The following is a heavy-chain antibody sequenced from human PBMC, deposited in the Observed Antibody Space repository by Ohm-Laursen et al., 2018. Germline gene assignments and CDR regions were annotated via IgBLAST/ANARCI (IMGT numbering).Heavy chain of an antibody. Sequence: SSLRLSCSASGLIFSNYGMHWVRQAPGKGLEWVALIWHDGSHKFHIDSVKGRFTVSRDNSKNTLYLQMNSLRAEDTAVYYCTRDISSYYFDLWGLGTLVTVSS. V-gene: IGHV3-33*01. CDR1: GLIFSNYG. CDR3: TRDISSYYFDL. J-gene: IGHJ4*02. D-gene: IGHD6-6*01. CDR2: IWHDGSHK.